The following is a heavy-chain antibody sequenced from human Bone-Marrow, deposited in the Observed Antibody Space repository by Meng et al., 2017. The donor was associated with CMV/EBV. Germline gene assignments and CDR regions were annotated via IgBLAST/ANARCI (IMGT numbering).Heavy chain of an antibody. CDR1: GFTFSSYR. D-gene: IGHD3-10*01. CDR3: AREGILLLWFGESIFLDV. CDR2: ISSSSSYI. J-gene: IGHJ6*02. V-gene: IGHV3-21*01. Sequence: GGSLRLSCAASGFTFSSYRMNWVRQAPGKGLEWVSSISSSSSYIYYANSVKGRFTISRDNAKNSLYLQMNSLRAEDTAVYYCAREGILLLWFGESIFLDVWGQGTTVTVSS.